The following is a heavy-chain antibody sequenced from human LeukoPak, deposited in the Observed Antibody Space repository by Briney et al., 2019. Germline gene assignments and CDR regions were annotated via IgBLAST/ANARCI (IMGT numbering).Heavy chain of an antibody. J-gene: IGHJ2*01. Sequence: PGGSLRLSCAASGFTFSSYDMHWVRQATGKGLEWVSAIGTAGDTYYPGSVKGRFTISRENAKNSLYLQMNSLRAGDTAVYYCARVHGSGPVAENWYFDLWGRGTLVTVSS. V-gene: IGHV3-13*01. D-gene: IGHD3-10*01. CDR2: IGTAGDT. CDR1: GFTFSSYD. CDR3: ARVHGSGPVAENWYFDL.